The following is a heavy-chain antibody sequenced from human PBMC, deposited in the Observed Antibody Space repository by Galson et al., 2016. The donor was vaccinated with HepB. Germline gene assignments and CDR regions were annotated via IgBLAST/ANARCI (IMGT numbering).Heavy chain of an antibody. D-gene: IGHD3-22*01. J-gene: IGHJ4*02. CDR3: AREDRYSSGSFDY. Sequence: SLRLSCAASGLTVSDNYMSWVRQPPGKGLEWVSVIYSRGSTHYADSVKGRFTISRDNSKNTLYLQMNNLRDEDTAVYYCAREDRYSSGSFDYWGQGTLVTVSS. CDR2: IYSRGST. V-gene: IGHV3-53*01. CDR1: GLTVSDNY.